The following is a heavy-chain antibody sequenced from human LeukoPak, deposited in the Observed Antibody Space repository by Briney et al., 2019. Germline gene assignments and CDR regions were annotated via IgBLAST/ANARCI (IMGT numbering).Heavy chain of an antibody. CDR2: IYYSGST. Sequence: SETLSLTCTVSGGSISSYYWSWIRQPPGKGLEWIGYIYYSGSTNYNPSLKSRVTISVDTSKNQFSLKLSSVTAADTAVYYCARRQEDYVWGSYRYTYWFDPWGQRTLVTVSS. V-gene: IGHV4-59*01. CDR1: GGSISSYY. D-gene: IGHD3-16*02. J-gene: IGHJ5*02. CDR3: ARRQEDYVWGSYRYTYWFDP.